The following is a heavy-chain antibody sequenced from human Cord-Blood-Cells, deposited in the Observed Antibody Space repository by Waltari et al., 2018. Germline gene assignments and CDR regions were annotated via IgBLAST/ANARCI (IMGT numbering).Heavy chain of an antibody. J-gene: IGHJ4*02. V-gene: IGHV4-59*11. D-gene: IGHD2-2*01. CDR3: ARADCSSTSCPFDY. CDR2: IYYSGST. Sequence: QVQLQESGPGLVKPSETLSLTYTVPGGSISSHYWSWIRQPPGKGLEWIGYIYYSGSTNYNPSLKSRVTISVDTSKNQFSLKLSSVTAADTAVYYCARADCSSTSCPFDYWGQGTLVTVSS. CDR1: GGSISSHY.